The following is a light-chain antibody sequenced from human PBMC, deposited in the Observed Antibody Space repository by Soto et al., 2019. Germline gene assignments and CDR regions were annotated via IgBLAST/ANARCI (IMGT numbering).Light chain of an antibody. CDR3: QQYGDSPRT. V-gene: IGKV3-15*01. J-gene: IGKJ1*01. CDR1: QSVSSK. Sequence: EIVMTQSPATLSVSPGEGATLSCRASQSVSSKLAWYQQKPGQAPRLLIYGASTRATGIPARFSGSGSGTEFTLIISSLQSEDSAVYYCQQYGDSPRTFGQGTKVDIK. CDR2: GAS.